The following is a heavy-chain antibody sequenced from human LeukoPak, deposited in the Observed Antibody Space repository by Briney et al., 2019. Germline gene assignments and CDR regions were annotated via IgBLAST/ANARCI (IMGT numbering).Heavy chain of an antibody. CDR3: AKAEHSSSWYYFAMDV. D-gene: IGHD6-13*01. CDR2: IGVRGST. CDR1: GFTFSTYA. V-gene: IGHV3-23*01. J-gene: IGHJ6*02. Sequence: GGSLRLSCAASGFTFSTYATSWVRQTPGKGLEWVSAIGVRGSTYFADSVKGRFTISRDNSKNTLYLQMNSLRAEDTALYYCAKAEHSSSWYYFAMDVWGQGTTVTVSS.